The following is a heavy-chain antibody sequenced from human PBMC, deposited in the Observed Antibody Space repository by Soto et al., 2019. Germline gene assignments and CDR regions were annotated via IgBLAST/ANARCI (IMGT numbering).Heavy chain of an antibody. Sequence: SETLSLTCTVSGGSISSSSYYRAGIRQRPGQGQEWIGSIFQRGDAFDTTPLKNRVNISVDTSKNQFSLRLSSVTAADTAVYYCARPRSRSYLRYPFDVWGQGTMVS. V-gene: IGHV4-39*01. D-gene: IGHD2-2*01. CDR1: GGSISSSSYY. CDR2: IFQRGDA. J-gene: IGHJ3*01. CDR3: ARPRSRSYLRYPFDV.